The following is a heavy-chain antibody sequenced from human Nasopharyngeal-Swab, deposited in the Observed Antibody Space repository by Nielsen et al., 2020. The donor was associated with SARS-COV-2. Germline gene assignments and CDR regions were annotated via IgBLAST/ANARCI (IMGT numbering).Heavy chain of an antibody. CDR1: GFTFSDSA. D-gene: IGHD2-15*01. CDR2: VRSKGNNYAT. J-gene: IGHJ4*02. Sequence: GGSLRPSCAASGFTFSDSAIHWVRQASGEGLEWVGRVRSKGNNYATAYSASVKGRFIIFRDDPTNTAYQQMNSLKTEDTAMYYCTRCGGGCYSGRDYWGQGTLVTVSS. V-gene: IGHV3-73*01. CDR3: TRCGGGCYSGRDY.